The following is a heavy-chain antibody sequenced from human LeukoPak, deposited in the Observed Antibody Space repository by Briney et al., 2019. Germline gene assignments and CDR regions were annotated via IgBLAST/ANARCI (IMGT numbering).Heavy chain of an antibody. V-gene: IGHV1-2*02. CDR1: GYTFTDYY. CDR2: INPNSGGT. J-gene: IGHJ4*02. CDR3: ARGELLYKTPTQPPDY. Sequence: ASVKVSCKASGYTFTDYYIHWVRQAPGQGLEWMGWINPNSGGTDSAQKFQGRVTMTRDTSISTDYMELSRLRSGDTAVYYCARGELLYKTPTQPPDYWGQGTLVTVSS. D-gene: IGHD1-26*01.